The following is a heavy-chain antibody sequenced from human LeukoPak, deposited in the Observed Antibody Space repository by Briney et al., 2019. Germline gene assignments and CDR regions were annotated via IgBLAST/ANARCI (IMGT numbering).Heavy chain of an antibody. J-gene: IGHJ4*02. D-gene: IGHD4-17*01. CDR1: GGSFSGYY. CDR2: INHSGST. V-gene: IGHV4-34*01. Sequence: PSETLSLTCAVYGGSFSGYYWSWIRQPPGKGLEWIGEINHSGSTNYNPSLKSRVTISVDTSKNQFSLKLSSVAAADTAVYYCARGVRMSATVTTEFDYWGQGTLVTVSS. CDR3: ARGVRMSATVTTEFDY.